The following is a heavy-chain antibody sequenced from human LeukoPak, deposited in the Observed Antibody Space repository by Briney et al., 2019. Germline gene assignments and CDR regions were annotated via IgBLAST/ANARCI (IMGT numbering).Heavy chain of an antibody. CDR3: ARHIAGGSRWLQLPYFYYGLDV. D-gene: IGHD5-24*01. CDR2: IYIAGTT. Sequence: GRSLRLSRAASGFTVSNNFMSWVRQYPGKGLEWLSVIYIAGTTYSAASVKGRFTISRDSSKNTLYLQMNSLRAEDTAVYYCARHIAGGSRWLQLPYFYYGLDVWGQGTTVAVSS. V-gene: IGHV3-53*01. J-gene: IGHJ6*02. CDR1: GFTVSNNF.